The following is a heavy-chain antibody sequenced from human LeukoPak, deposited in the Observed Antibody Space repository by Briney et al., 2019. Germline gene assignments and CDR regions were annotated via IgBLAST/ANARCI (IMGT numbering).Heavy chain of an antibody. CDR3: ARDSDRYQLLHYYYYYYMDV. D-gene: IGHD2-2*01. V-gene: IGHV1-69*01. Sequence: SAKVSCKASGGTFSSYAISWVRQAPGQGLEWMGGIIPIFGTANYAQKFQGRVTITADESTSTAYMELSSLRSEDTAVYYCARDSDRYQLLHYYYYYYMDVWGKGTTVTVSS. CDR1: GGTFSSYA. CDR2: IIPIFGTA. J-gene: IGHJ6*03.